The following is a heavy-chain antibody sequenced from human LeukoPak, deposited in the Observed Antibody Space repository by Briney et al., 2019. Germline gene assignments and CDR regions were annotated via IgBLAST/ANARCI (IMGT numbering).Heavy chain of an antibody. J-gene: IGHJ4*02. CDR3: AAMTTVTMYSYFFDS. CDR2: IYYSGST. D-gene: IGHD4-17*01. V-gene: IGHV4-59*01. CDR1: GGSISSYY. Sequence: SETLSLTCTVSGGSISSYYWSWIRQPPGQGLEWVGYIYYSGSTNYNPSLKSRVTISVDTSKNQFSLKLSSVTAADTAIYYCAAMTTVTMYSYFFDSWGQGTLLTVSS.